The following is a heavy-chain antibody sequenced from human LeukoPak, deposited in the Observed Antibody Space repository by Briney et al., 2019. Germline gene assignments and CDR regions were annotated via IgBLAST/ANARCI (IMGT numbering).Heavy chain of an antibody. CDR2: IYPNSGAT. CDR1: GYTFTDYY. CDR3: ARDGDAVMVDFDY. J-gene: IGHJ4*02. Sequence: ASVMVSCKTSGYTFTDYYFYWLRQAPGQGLEWMAWIYPNSGATRYAQKFQGRITVTRDTSISTAYMELRTLTPDDTAVYYCARDGDAVMVDFDYWGQETLVTVSS. D-gene: IGHD5-18*01. V-gene: IGHV1-2*02.